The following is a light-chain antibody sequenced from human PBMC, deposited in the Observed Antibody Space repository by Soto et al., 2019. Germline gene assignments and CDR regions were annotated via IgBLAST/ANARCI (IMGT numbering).Light chain of an antibody. V-gene: IGKV3-15*01. Sequence: EIVMTQSPATLSVSPGERATLSCRASQSVSSNLAWYQQKPGQTPKLLIYVASTRATGIPARFSGSGSGTEFTLTISSLQSEELAVYYSQQYNVWPLTFGGGTKVEFK. CDR3: QQYNVWPLT. CDR2: VAS. CDR1: QSVSSN. J-gene: IGKJ4*01.